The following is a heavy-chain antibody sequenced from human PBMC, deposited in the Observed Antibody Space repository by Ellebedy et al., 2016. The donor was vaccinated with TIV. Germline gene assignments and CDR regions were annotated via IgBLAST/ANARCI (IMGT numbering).Heavy chain of an antibody. J-gene: IGHJ4*02. V-gene: IGHV3-7*03. CDR2: IKQDGNEK. CDR1: GFKFSSFW. CDR3: AGSHYDYVWGRYFDY. D-gene: IGHD3-16*01. Sequence: PGGSLRLSCAASGFKFSSFWMTWVRQAPGKGLEWVANIKQDGNEKNYVESVKGRFTISRDNTKNSLYLQLNSLRADDTAVYYCAGSHYDYVWGRYFDYWGQGTLVTVSS.